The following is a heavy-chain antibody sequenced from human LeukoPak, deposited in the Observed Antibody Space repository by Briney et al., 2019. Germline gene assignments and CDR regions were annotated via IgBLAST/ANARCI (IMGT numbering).Heavy chain of an antibody. Sequence: GRSLRLSCAASGFTFDDYAMHWVRQAPGKGLEWVSGISWNSGSIGYADSVKGRFTISRDNAKNSLYLQMNSLRAEDTALYYCAKDILANLYGKDVWGQGTTVTVSS. V-gene: IGHV3-9*01. CDR3: AKDILANLYGKDV. J-gene: IGHJ6*02. D-gene: IGHD3-3*01. CDR1: GFTFDDYA. CDR2: ISWNSGSI.